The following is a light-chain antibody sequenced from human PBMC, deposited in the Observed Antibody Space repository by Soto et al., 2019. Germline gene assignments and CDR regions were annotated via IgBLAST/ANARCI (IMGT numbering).Light chain of an antibody. V-gene: IGKV3-20*01. CDR2: GAS. Sequence: EIVLTQSPGTLSLSPGERATLSCRASQSVSSSYLAWYQQKPGQAPRLLIYGASSRATGIPDRFTGSGSGTDFTLTISRLEPEDFALYYCQQYGKSPQWTFGQGTKVEIK. CDR1: QSVSSSY. CDR3: QQYGKSPQWT. J-gene: IGKJ1*01.